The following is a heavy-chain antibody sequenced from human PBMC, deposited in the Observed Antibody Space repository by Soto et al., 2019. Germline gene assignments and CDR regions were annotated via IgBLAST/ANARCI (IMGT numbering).Heavy chain of an antibody. V-gene: IGHV1-18*01. D-gene: IGHD3-3*01. Sequence: ASVKGSCKASGYTFTSYGISWVRQAPGQGLEWMGWISAYNGNTNYAQKLQGRVTMTTDTSTSTAYMELRSLRSDDTAVYYCARDKGTPTVTIFGVVIIPRIDYWGQGTLVTVSS. CDR1: GYTFTSYG. CDR2: ISAYNGNT. CDR3: ARDKGTPTVTIFGVVIIPRIDY. J-gene: IGHJ4*02.